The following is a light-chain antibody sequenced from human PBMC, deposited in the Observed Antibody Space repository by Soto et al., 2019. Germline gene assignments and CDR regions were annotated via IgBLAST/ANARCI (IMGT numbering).Light chain of an antibody. J-gene: IGKJ1*01. Sequence: EIVLTQSPGTLSLSPGEGATLSCRASQTISNNYLAWYQHKPGQAPRLLIYAASTRATGIPDRFSGSGSGADXTLXXNRLEPEDFAVXYXQQYGTSPRTFGQGTKVEI. CDR3: QQYGTSPRT. CDR2: AAS. CDR1: QTISNNY. V-gene: IGKV3-20*01.